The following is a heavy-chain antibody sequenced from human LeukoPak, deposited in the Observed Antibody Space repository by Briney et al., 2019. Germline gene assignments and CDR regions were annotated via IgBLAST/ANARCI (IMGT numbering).Heavy chain of an antibody. Sequence: SETLSLTCTVSGASISSYFWSWIRQSPGKGLEWIGYMYYSGSTNYNPSLKSRVTISVDTSKNQFSLKLSSVTAADTAVHYCARGLKKSSGSYYEGVFDYWGQGTLVTVSS. CDR3: ARGLKKSSGSYYEGVFDY. D-gene: IGHD3-22*01. CDR2: MYYSGST. CDR1: GASISSYF. V-gene: IGHV4-59*01. J-gene: IGHJ4*02.